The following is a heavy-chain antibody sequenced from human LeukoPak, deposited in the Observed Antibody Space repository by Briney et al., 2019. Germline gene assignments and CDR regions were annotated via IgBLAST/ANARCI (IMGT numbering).Heavy chain of an antibody. CDR2: ITSSSSYI. CDR1: GFTFLSYN. D-gene: IGHD6-19*01. V-gene: IGHV3-21*01. Sequence: GGSLRLSCAASGFTFLSYNMNWVRQAPGKGLEWVSSITSSSSYIYYADSVKGRFTISRDNAKKSVYLQMNSLRAEDTAVYYCARGSTYSSGWYTGFDYWGQGSLVTVSS. J-gene: IGHJ4*02. CDR3: ARGSTYSSGWYTGFDY.